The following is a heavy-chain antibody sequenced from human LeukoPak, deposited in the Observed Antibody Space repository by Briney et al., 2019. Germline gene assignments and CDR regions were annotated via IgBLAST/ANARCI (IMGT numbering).Heavy chain of an antibody. J-gene: IGHJ6*02. CDR3: ARDGYSSGWYPGYYYYYGMDV. CDR2: IYYTGST. D-gene: IGHD6-19*01. CDR1: GGSVSTGTYY. V-gene: IGHV4-61*01. Sequence: SETLSLTCPVSGGSVSTGTYYWSWIRQPPGKALEWIGYIYYTGSTNYNPSLKSRVTISRDTSKNQFSLRLTSVTAADTAVYYCARDGYSSGWYPGYYYYYGMDVWGLGTTVTVSS.